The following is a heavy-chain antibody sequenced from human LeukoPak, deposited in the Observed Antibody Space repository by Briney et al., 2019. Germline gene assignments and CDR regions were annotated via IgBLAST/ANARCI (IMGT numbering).Heavy chain of an antibody. Sequence: PSETLSLTCTVSGGSISSSSYSWGWIRQPPGKGLEWIGSIYYSGSTYYNPSLKSRVTISVDTSKNQFSLKLSSVTAADTAVYYCASQMVYAIFGLDYWGQGTLVTVSS. D-gene: IGHD2-8*01. CDR1: GGSISSSSYS. CDR2: IYYSGST. V-gene: IGHV4-39*01. CDR3: ASQMVYAIFGLDY. J-gene: IGHJ4*02.